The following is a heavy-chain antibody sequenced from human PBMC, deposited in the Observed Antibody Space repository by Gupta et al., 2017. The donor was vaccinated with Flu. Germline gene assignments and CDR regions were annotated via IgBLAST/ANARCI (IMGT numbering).Heavy chain of an antibody. V-gene: IGHV3-7*01. CDR3: ARDSGRFYIDY. J-gene: IGHJ4*02. CDR2: IRQDASEK. Sequence: CEASGFTMSSYWMSWVRQATGKGLEWVANIRQDASEKYYGDSVKGRFSISRDNAKNSHYLQMNNLRAEDTAVYYCARDSGRFYIDYWGQGTLVTVSS. CDR1: GFTMSSYW. D-gene: IGHD1-26*01.